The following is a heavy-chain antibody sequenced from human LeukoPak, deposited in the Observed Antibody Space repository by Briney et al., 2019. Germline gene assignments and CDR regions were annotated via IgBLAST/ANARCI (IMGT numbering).Heavy chain of an antibody. J-gene: IGHJ4*02. CDR2: ISSDGSQK. CDR1: GFTFSSYA. CDR3: AEEMGPKVHGDY. Sequence: GRSLRLSCAASGFTFSSYAMHWVRQAPGKGLEWVAIISSDGSQKFYADSVKGRFTISRDNSKNTLYLQMDSLRAEDTAVYYCAEEMGPKVHGDYWGQGTLVTVSS. V-gene: IGHV3-30*18. D-gene: IGHD2-8*01.